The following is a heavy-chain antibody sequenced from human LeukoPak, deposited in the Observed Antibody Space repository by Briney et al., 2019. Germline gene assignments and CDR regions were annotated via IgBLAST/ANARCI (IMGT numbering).Heavy chain of an antibody. D-gene: IGHD3-10*01. CDR2: IYHSGST. V-gene: IGHV4-59*01. CDR1: GGSFSGYY. J-gene: IGHJ4*02. CDR3: ARGSNYFDY. Sequence: PSETLSLTCAVYGGSFSGYYWSWIRQSPGKGLECIGYIYHSGSTNYNPSLKSRVTISVDTSKNQFSLKLTSVTAADTAVYYCARGSNYFDYWGQGTLVTVSS.